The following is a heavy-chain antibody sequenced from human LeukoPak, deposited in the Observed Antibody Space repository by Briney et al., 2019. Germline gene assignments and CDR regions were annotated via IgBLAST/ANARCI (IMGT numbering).Heavy chain of an antibody. Sequence: GGSLRLSCAASGFTFSSYNMNWVRQAPGKGLEWLSYISSTSSTIYYADSVKGRLTISRDNAKNSLYLNMNSLRGGDTAVYYCARGDWGSNFDYWGQGTLVTVSS. J-gene: IGHJ4*02. V-gene: IGHV3-48*01. CDR1: GFTFSSYN. CDR2: ISSTSSTI. D-gene: IGHD7-27*01. CDR3: ARGDWGSNFDY.